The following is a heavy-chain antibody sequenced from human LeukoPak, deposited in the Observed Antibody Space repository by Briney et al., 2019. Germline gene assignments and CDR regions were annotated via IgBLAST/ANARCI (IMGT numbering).Heavy chain of an antibody. CDR1: GFTFRNYG. CDR3: ARDQLYSATGSFDY. V-gene: IGHV3-48*04. D-gene: IGHD3-9*01. Sequence: GGSLRLSCAASGFTFRNYGMNWVRQAPGKGLEWISYISSSSSTVFYADSVRGRFTMSRDNAKNSLYLQVNSLRAEDTAVYYCARDQLYSATGSFDYWGQGTLVTVS. J-gene: IGHJ4*02. CDR2: ISSSSSTV.